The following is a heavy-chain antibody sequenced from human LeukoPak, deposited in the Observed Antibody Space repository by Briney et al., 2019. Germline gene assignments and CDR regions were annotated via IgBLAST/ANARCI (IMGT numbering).Heavy chain of an antibody. CDR3: ARRHVTASTDGFDI. D-gene: IGHD5-18*01. V-gene: IGHV1-18*01. J-gene: IGHJ3*02. CDR2: ISTYNDNT. Sequence: GASVKVSCKASGYTFTSYGISWVRQAPGRGLEWMGWISTYNDNTKYAQKAQGRVTMTTDTSTSTAYMELRSLRSDDTAVYYCARRHVTASTDGFDIWGQGTMVTVSS. CDR1: GYTFTSYG.